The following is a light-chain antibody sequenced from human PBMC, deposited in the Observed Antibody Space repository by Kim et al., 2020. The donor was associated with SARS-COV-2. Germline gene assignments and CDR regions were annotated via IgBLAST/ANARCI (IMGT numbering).Light chain of an antibody. Sequence: VMTQTPPSSPVTPGQPASISCRSSESLGDSDEDTYLSWLHQRPGQPPRLLIYKISNRLSGVPDRFSGSGAGTDFTLKISRVEAEDVGVYYCMQATLSPITFGQGTRLEIK. CDR1: ESLGDSDEDTY. J-gene: IGKJ5*01. CDR3: MQATLSPIT. V-gene: IGKV2-24*01. CDR2: KIS.